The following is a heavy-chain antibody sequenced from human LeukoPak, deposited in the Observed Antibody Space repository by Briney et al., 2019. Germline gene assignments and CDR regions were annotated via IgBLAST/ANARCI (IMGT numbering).Heavy chain of an antibody. CDR3: ARASMVRGWGYMDV. CDR1: GYTFTSYG. CDR2: ISAYNGNT. J-gene: IGHJ6*03. D-gene: IGHD3-10*01. V-gene: IGHV1-18*01. Sequence: ASVKVSCKASGYTFTSYGISWVRQAPGRGLEWMGWISAYNGNTNYAQKLQGRVTMTTDTSTSTAYMELRSLRSDDTAVYYCARASMVRGWGYMDVWGKGTTVTVSS.